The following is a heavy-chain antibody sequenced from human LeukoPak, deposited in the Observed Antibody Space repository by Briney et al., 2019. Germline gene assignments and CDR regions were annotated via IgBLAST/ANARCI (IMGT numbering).Heavy chain of an antibody. CDR3: ARKDIVVVPAASYYFDY. Sequence: SETLSLTCAVYGGSFSGYYWSWIRQPPGKGLEWIGEINHSGSTNYNPSLKSRVTISVDTSKNQFSLKLSSVTAADTAVHYCARKDIVVVPAASYYFDYWGQGTLVTVSS. D-gene: IGHD2-2*01. J-gene: IGHJ4*02. CDR1: GGSFSGYY. V-gene: IGHV4-34*01. CDR2: INHSGST.